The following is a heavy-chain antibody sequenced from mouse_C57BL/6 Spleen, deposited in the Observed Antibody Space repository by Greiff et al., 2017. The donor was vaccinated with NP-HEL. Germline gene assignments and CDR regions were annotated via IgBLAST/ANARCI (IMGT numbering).Heavy chain of an antibody. D-gene: IGHD1-1*01. Sequence: VQLQQSGAELVRPGASVTLSCKASGYTFTDYEMHWVKQTPVHGLEWIGAIDPETGGTAYNQKFKGKAILTADKSSSTAYMELRSLTSEDSAVYYCTRYYYGSRLDYYAMDYWGQGTSVTVSS. CDR1: GYTFTDYE. CDR2: IDPETGGT. CDR3: TRYYYGSRLDYYAMDY. V-gene: IGHV1-15*01. J-gene: IGHJ4*01.